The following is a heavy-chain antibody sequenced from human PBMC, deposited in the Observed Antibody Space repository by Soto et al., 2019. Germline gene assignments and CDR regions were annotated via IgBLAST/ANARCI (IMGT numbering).Heavy chain of an antibody. CDR3: AKQRREVRGVIITRQYYFDY. CDR2: ISGSGGST. D-gene: IGHD3-10*01. J-gene: IGHJ4*02. V-gene: IGHV3-23*01. CDR1: GFTFSSYA. Sequence: ESGGGLVQPGGSLRLSCAASGFTFSSYAMTWVRQAPGKGLEWVSAISGSGGSTYYADSMKGRFTISRDNSKNTLYLQMNSLRAEDTAVYYCAKQRREVRGVIITRQYYFDYWGQGTLVTVSS.